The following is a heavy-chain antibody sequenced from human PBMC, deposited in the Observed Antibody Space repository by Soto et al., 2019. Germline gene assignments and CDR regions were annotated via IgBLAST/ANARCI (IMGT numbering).Heavy chain of an antibody. CDR1: GFTFSSYG. D-gene: IGHD1-26*01. J-gene: IGHJ4*02. CDR3: AKELDGRYYVGTDS. Sequence: QVQLVESGGGVVQPGRSLRLSCAASGFTFSSYGLHWVRQAPGEGLEWVAVISYDGSNKYYADSVKGRFTISRDNSKNTLYLQMNSLRAEDTAVYYCAKELDGRYYVGTDSLGQGTLVTVSS. V-gene: IGHV3-30*18. CDR2: ISYDGSNK.